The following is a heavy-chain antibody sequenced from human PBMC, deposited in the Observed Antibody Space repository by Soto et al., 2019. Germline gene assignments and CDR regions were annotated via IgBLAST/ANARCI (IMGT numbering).Heavy chain of an antibody. J-gene: IGHJ4*02. CDR3: AKSGARGYYAFYFDS. D-gene: IGHD3-22*01. Sequence: GGSLRLSCAASGFTFSSYAMSWVRQAPGKGLEWVSAISGSGGSTYDADSVKGRFTISRDNSNNTLYLQMNSLRAEDTAVYYCAKSGARGYYAFYFDSWGQGTLVTVSS. CDR2: ISGSGGST. CDR1: GFTFSSYA. V-gene: IGHV3-23*01.